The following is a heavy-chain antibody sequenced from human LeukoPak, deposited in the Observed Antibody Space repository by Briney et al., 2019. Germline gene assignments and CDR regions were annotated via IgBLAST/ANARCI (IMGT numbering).Heavy chain of an antibody. J-gene: IGHJ3*02. CDR3: ARRRVTDSRDAFDI. D-gene: IGHD3-22*01. Sequence: KPSETLSLTCTVSGGSISSYYWSWIRQPAGKGLEWIGRIYTSGSTNYNPSLKSRVTMSVDTSKNQFSLKLSSVTAAGTAVYYCARRRVTDSRDAFDIWGQGTMVTVSS. CDR2: IYTSGST. V-gene: IGHV4-4*07. CDR1: GGSISSYY.